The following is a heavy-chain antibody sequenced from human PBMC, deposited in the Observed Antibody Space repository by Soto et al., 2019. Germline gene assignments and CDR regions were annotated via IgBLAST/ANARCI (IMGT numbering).Heavy chain of an antibody. CDR2: IFYSGTA. J-gene: IGHJ3*01. V-gene: IGHV4-30-4*01. CDR1: GGSISSGNHF. Sequence: QVQLQEAGPGLVKPSQTLSLTCIVSGGSISSGNHFWSWIRQPPGKGLEWIGYIFYSGTAHYNSSLKSRVTISIDTSKNQFSLNLSSVTAADTAMYYCAREVITPVHQGADDAFDRWGQGTMVTVSS. D-gene: IGHD2-15*01. CDR3: AREVITPVHQGADDAFDR.